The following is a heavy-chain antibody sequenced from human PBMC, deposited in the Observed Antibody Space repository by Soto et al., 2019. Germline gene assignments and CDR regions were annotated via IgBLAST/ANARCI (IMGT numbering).Heavy chain of an antibody. CDR3: ARDWRSSGWPN. J-gene: IGHJ4*02. Sequence: LSLTCTVSGHSLSSGGYYWSWIRQHPGKGLEWVGYIYFTGSTLYNPSLKSRLAMSLDTSKNQFSLRLTSVTAADTAVYFCARDWRSSGWPNWGQGTLVTVSS. CDR2: IYFTGST. D-gene: IGHD6-19*01. CDR1: GHSLSSGGYY. V-gene: IGHV4-31*03.